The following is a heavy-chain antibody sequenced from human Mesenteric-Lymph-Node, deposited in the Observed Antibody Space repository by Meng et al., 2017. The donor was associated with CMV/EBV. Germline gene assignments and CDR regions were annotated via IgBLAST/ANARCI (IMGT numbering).Heavy chain of an antibody. Sequence: SETLSLTCTVSGVSISSSLYYWAWIRQPPGKGLEWIGHIYYSGSTNYNPSLKSRVTISVDTSKNQFSLKLSSVTAADTAVYYCARGKRRCSSTSCSEYFDYWGQGTLVTVSS. J-gene: IGHJ4*02. D-gene: IGHD2-2*01. CDR3: ARGKRRCSSTSCSEYFDY. CDR2: IYYSGST. CDR1: GVSISSSLYY. V-gene: IGHV4-61*05.